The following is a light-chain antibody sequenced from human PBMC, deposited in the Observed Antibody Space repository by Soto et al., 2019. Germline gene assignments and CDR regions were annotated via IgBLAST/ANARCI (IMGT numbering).Light chain of an antibody. V-gene: IGKV3-11*01. CDR3: QVRTNWSIA. Sequence: EIVLTQSPATLSLSPGERATLSCRASQSVSSSYLAWYQQKPGQAPRLLIYGASNRATGIPARFSGTGSGTDFTLTINNLEPEDFAVYYCQVRTNWSIAFGRGTRLRL. CDR2: GAS. J-gene: IGKJ5*01. CDR1: QSVSSSY.